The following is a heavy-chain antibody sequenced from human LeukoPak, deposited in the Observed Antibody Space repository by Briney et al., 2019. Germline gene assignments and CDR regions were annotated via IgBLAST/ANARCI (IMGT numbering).Heavy chain of an antibody. Sequence: GGSLRLSCAASGFAVSDKYMSWVRQAPGKGLEWVSVIYSSTYYADSVKGRFTISRDNSKNTLYLQMNSLRVEDTAVYFCATEKGYTSSWYIDYWGQGTLVTASS. V-gene: IGHV3-53*01. J-gene: IGHJ4*02. D-gene: IGHD6-13*01. CDR3: ATEKGYTSSWYIDY. CDR1: GFAVSDKY. CDR2: IYSST.